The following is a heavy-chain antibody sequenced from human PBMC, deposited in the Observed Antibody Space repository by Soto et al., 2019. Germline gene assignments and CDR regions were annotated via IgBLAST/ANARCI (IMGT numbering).Heavy chain of an antibody. Sequence: QTGGSLRLSCAASGFTFSSYGMHWFRQAPGKGLEWVAVIWYDGSNKYYADSVKGRFTISRDNSKNTLYLQMNSLRAEDTAVYYCARVPTRLAAYGFWYYYGMDVWGQGTTVTVSS. J-gene: IGHJ6*02. CDR1: GFTFSSYG. D-gene: IGHD2-15*01. CDR3: ARVPTRLAAYGFWYYYGMDV. CDR2: IWYDGSNK. V-gene: IGHV3-33*01.